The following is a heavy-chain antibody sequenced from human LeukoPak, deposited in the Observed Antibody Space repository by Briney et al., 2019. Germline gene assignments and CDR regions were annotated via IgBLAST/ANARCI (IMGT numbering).Heavy chain of an antibody. CDR1: GFIFRNHW. CDR3: ARGPNYGDRVDYFDY. J-gene: IGHJ4*02. D-gene: IGHD4-17*01. CDR2: IKQGGNEK. Sequence: GGSLRLSCAASGFIFRNHWMSWVRQVPGRGLEWVAHIKQGGNEKHYVDSVEGRFTLSSDDSKNSLYLQMNSLRVDDSAVYYCARGPNYGDRVDYFDYWGQGTLVTVSS. V-gene: IGHV3-7*04.